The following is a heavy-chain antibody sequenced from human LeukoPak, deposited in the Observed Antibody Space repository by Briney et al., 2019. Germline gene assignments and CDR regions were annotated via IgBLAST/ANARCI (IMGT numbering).Heavy chain of an antibody. CDR1: GGSISSYY. Sequence: SETLSLTCTVSGGSISSYYWSWIRQPPGKGLEWIGYIYYSGSTNYNPSLKSRVTISVDTSKNQFSLKLSSVTAADTAVYYCARLPAYHNWFDPWGQGTLVTVSS. CDR3: ARLPAYHNWFDP. CDR2: IYYSGST. J-gene: IGHJ5*02. V-gene: IGHV4-59*08. D-gene: IGHD2-2*01.